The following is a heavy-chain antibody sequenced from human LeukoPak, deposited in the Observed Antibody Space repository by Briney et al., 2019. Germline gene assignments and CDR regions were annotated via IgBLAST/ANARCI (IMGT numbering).Heavy chain of an antibody. V-gene: IGHV3-66*04. CDR3: ARQMVGAIGY. Sequence: GGSLRLSCAASGFTVSSNYMSWVRQAPGKGLEWVSVIYSGGSTYYADSVKGRFTISRDNSKNTLYLQMNGLRAEDTAVYYCARQMVGAIGYWGQGTLVTVSS. CDR1: GFTVSSNY. J-gene: IGHJ4*02. D-gene: IGHD1-26*01. CDR2: IYSGGST.